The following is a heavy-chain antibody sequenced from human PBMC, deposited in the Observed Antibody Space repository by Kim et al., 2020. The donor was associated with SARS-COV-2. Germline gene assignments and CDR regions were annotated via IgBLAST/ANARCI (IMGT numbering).Heavy chain of an antibody. V-gene: IGHV1-69*13. D-gene: IGHD4-17*01. CDR3: ARGKGTVAPNSGYARGGYYYGMDV. CDR1: GGTFSSYA. CDR2: IIPIFGTA. J-gene: IGHJ6*02. Sequence: SVKVSCKASGGTFSSYAISWVRQAPGQGLEWMGGIIPIFGTANYAQKFQGRVTITADESTSTAYMELSSLRSEDTAVYYCARGKGTVAPNSGYARGGYYYGMDVWGQGTTVTVSS.